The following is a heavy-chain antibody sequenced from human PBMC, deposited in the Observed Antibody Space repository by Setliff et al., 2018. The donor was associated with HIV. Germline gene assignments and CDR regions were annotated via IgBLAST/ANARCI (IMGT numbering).Heavy chain of an antibody. D-gene: IGHD6-19*01. V-gene: IGHV4-31*03. CDR3: ARGPPGSSIGWYVGY. J-gene: IGHJ4*02. Sequence: PSETLSLTCTVSGGSINTGHYYWSWIRHHPGKGLEWIAYIYYTGNTNYNPSLKSRVTISVDTSKNQFSLRLSSVIAADTAVYYCARGPPGSSIGWYVGYWGQGTLVTVSS. CDR1: GGSINTGHYY. CDR2: IYYTGNT.